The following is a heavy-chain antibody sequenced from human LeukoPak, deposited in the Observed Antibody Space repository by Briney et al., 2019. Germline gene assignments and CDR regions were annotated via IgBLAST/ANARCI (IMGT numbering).Heavy chain of an antibody. J-gene: IGHJ5*02. Sequence: ASVKVSCKASGYTFTSYGISWVRQAPGQGLEWMGWIIPNSGGTNYAPKFQGRVTMTRDTSISTAYMELTRLRSDDTAVYYCARGSALVTTYRGGNWFDPWGQGTLVTVSS. V-gene: IGHV1-2*02. CDR3: ARGSALVTTYRGGNWFDP. CDR2: IIPNSGGT. D-gene: IGHD5-18*01. CDR1: GYTFTSYG.